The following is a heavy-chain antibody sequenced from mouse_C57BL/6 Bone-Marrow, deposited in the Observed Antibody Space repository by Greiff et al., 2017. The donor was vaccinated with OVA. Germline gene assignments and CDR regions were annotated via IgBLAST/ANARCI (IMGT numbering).Heavy chain of an antibody. Sequence: DVMLVESGGGLVKPGGSLKLSCAASGFTFSSYAMSWVRQTPEKRLEWVATISDGGSYTYYPDNVKGRFTISRDNAKNNLYLQMSHLKSEDTAMYYCARDGAMITGYYFDDWGQGTTLTVSS. D-gene: IGHD2-4*01. V-gene: IGHV5-4*01. J-gene: IGHJ2*01. CDR3: ARDGAMITGYYFDD. CDR2: ISDGGSYT. CDR1: GFTFSSYA.